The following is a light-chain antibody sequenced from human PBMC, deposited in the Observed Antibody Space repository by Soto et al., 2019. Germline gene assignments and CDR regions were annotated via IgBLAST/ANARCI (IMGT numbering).Light chain of an antibody. V-gene: IGKV4-1*01. CDR3: QQYYLVPFT. J-gene: IGKJ3*01. CDR1: QSVLYTSNNQNY. Sequence: DIVMTQSPDSLGVSLGERATINCKSSQSVLYTSNNQNYLARYQQKSGQPPKLLIYGASARESGVPARFSGSGSGTDFTLTINGLQADDVAVYYCQQYYLVPFTFGPGTKVDIK. CDR2: GAS.